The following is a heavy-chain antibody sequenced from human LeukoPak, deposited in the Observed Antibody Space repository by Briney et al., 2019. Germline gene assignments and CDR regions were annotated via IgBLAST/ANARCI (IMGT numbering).Heavy chain of an antibody. CDR1: GYTFTIYG. CDR2: VSPYNGNT. D-gene: IGHD3-3*01. CDR3: ARDYDFSSGRFDS. J-gene: IGHJ4*02. V-gene: IGHV1-18*01. Sequence: ASMKVSCKVSGYTFTIYGISWVRQAPGQGLEWMGWVSPYNGNTNYAQKFQGRVTMTTDTSTSTAYMELRSLKSDDTAVYYCARDYDFSSGRFDSWGQGTLVTVSS.